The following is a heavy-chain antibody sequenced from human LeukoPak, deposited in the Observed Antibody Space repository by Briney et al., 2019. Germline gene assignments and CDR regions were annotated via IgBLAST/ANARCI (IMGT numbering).Heavy chain of an antibody. Sequence: ASVKVSCKASGYTFTSYYMHWVRQAPGQGLEWMGIINPSGGSTSYAQKFQGRVTMTRDMSTSTVYMELSSLRSEDTAVYYCARDLSLAALFPWGQGTLVTVSS. D-gene: IGHD6-6*01. CDR3: ARDLSLAALFP. V-gene: IGHV1-46*01. J-gene: IGHJ5*02. CDR2: INPSGGST. CDR1: GYTFTSYY.